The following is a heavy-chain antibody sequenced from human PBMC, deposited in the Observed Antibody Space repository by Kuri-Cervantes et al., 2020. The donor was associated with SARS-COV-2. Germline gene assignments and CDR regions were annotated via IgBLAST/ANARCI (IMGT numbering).Heavy chain of an antibody. V-gene: IGHV4-34*01. CDR3: ASALGF. CDR2: INHSGST. J-gene: IGHJ1*01. D-gene: IGHD7-27*01. CDR1: GGSFSGYY. Sequence: GSLRLSCAVYGGSFSGYYWSWIRQPPGKGLEWIGEINHSGSTNYNPSLKSRVTISVDTSKNQFFLNLSSVTAADTAIYYCASALGFWGRGTLVTVSS.